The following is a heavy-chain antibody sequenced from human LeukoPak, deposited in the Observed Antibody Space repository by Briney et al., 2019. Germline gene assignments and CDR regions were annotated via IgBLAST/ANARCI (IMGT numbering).Heavy chain of an antibody. CDR2: IYYSGST. J-gene: IGHJ4*02. Sequence: PSETLSLTCTVSGGSISSGDYYWSWIRQPPGKGLEWIGYIYYSGSTYYNPPLKSRVTISVDTSKNQFSLKLSSVTAADTAVYYCAIEVVRGVINHFDYWGQGTLVTVSS. CDR1: GGSISSGDYY. V-gene: IGHV4-30-4*01. CDR3: AIEVVRGVINHFDY. D-gene: IGHD3-10*01.